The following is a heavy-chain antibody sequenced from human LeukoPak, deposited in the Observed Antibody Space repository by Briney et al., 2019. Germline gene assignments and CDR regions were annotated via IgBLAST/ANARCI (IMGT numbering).Heavy chain of an antibody. CDR3: AKDGSQLRYFDWLYRSPYYYYYMDV. D-gene: IGHD3-9*01. Sequence: GGTLRLSCAASGFTFSSYGMAWVRQAPGKGLEWVSGMNGNGGRIYYADSVKGRFTISRDNSKNTLYLQMNSLRAEDTAVYYCAKDGSQLRYFDWLYRSPYYYYYMDVWGKGTTVTISS. CDR1: GFTFSSYG. J-gene: IGHJ6*03. V-gene: IGHV3-23*01. CDR2: MNGNGGRI.